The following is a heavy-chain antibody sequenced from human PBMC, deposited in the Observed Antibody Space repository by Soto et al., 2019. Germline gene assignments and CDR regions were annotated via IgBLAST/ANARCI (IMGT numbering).Heavy chain of an antibody. Sequence: PSETLSLTCTVSGGSISSGGYYWSWIRQHPGKGLEWIGYIYYSGSTYYNPSLKSRVTISVDTSKNQFSLKLSSVTAADTAVYYCARGYYGSGSPEDYWGQGTLVTVSS. CDR3: ARGYYGSGSPEDY. CDR1: GGSISSGGYY. J-gene: IGHJ4*02. V-gene: IGHV4-31*03. CDR2: IYYSGST. D-gene: IGHD3-10*01.